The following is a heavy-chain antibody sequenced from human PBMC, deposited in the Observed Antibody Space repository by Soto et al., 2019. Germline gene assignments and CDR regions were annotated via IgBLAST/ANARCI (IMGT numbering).Heavy chain of an antibody. J-gene: IGHJ5*02. CDR2: IYYSGST. D-gene: IGHD2-15*01. CDR3: ARDLGGYCSGGSCYPPGGHWFDP. V-gene: IGHV4-59*01. CDR1: GGSISSYY. Sequence: SETLSLTCTVSGGSISSYYWSWIRQPPGKGLEWIGYIYYSGSTNYNPSLKSRVTISVDTSKNQFSLKLSSVTAADTAVYYCARDLGGYCSGGSCYPPGGHWFDPWGQGTLVTVSS.